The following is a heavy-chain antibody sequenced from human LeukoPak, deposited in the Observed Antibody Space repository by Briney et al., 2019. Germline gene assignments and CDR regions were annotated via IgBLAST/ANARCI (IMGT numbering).Heavy chain of an antibody. J-gene: IGHJ5*02. CDR1: GYTFTGYY. V-gene: IGHV1-2*02. Sequence: ASVKVSCKDSGYTFTGYYMHRVRQAPGQGLEWMGWINPNSGGTNYAQKFQGRVTMTRDTSISTAYMELSRLRSDDTAVYYCARDLSCCSSGSCQFDPWGQGTLVTVSS. CDR3: ARDLSCCSSGSCQFDP. D-gene: IGHD2-15*01. CDR2: INPNSGGT.